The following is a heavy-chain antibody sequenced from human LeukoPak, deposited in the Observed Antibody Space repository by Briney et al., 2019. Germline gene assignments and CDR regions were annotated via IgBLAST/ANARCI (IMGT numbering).Heavy chain of an antibody. Sequence: PGGSLRLSCAASGFTVSSNYMGWVRQAPGKGPERVSVIYSGGSTNYADSVKGRFTISRDNSKNTLYLQMNSLRAEDTAVYYCASGRLGYCTNGVCYDAFDIWGQGTMVTVSS. J-gene: IGHJ3*02. CDR2: IYSGGST. D-gene: IGHD2-8*01. CDR3: ASGRLGYCTNGVCYDAFDI. CDR1: GFTVSSNY. V-gene: IGHV3-53*01.